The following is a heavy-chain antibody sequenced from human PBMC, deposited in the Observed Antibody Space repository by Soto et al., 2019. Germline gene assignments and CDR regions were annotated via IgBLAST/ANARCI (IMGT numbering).Heavy chain of an antibody. CDR1: GGSISSYY. J-gene: IGHJ5*02. Sequence: SETLSLTCTVSGGSISSYYCSWIRQPPGKGLEWIGYIYYSGSTNYNPSLKSRVTISVDTSKNQFSLKLSLVTAADTAVYYCARERSTGLDPWGQGTLVTVSS. V-gene: IGHV4-59*01. CDR2: IYYSGST. CDR3: ARERSTGLDP. D-gene: IGHD2-15*01.